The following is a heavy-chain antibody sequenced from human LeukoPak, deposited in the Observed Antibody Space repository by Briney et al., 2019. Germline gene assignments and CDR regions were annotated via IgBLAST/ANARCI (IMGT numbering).Heavy chain of an antibody. CDR1: GFAFTNYW. V-gene: IGHV3-7*01. CDR2: IGKDGSEK. Sequence: GGSLRLSCAASGFAFTNYWMVWVRQAPGKGLEWVASIGKDGSEKSYADSVKGRFTISRDNARNSLYLQMSSLRVEDTAVYYCTRDIVYLQLEYWGQGALVTVSS. CDR3: TRDIVYLQLEY. J-gene: IGHJ4*02. D-gene: IGHD1-1*01.